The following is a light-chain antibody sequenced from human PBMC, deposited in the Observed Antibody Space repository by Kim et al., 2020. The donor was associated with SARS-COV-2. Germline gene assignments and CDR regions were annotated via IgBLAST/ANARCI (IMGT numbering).Light chain of an antibody. Sequence: ALVGDSVTMTCRASQGISNYLAWYQQKPGKVPKLLIYPASTLQSGVPSRFSGSGSGTDFTLTISSLQPEDVATYFCQNYNSAPWTFGQGTKVDIK. CDR2: PAS. V-gene: IGKV1-27*01. CDR3: QNYNSAPWT. CDR1: QGISNY. J-gene: IGKJ1*01.